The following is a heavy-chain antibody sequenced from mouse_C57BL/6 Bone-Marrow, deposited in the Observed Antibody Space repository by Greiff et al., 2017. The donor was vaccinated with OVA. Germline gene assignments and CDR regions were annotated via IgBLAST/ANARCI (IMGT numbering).Heavy chain of an antibody. Sequence: VQLQQPGAELVMPGASVKLSCKASGYTFTSCWMHWVKQRPGQGLEWIGEIDPSDSYTNYNQKFKGKSTLTVDKSSSTAYMQLSSLTSEDSAVYYCARGARMDYWGQGTSVTVSS. CDR2: IDPSDSYT. J-gene: IGHJ4*01. CDR3: ARGARMDY. V-gene: IGHV1-69*01. CDR1: GYTFTSCW.